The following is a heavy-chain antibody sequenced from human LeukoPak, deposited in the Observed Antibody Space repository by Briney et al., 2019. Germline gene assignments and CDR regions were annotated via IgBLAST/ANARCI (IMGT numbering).Heavy chain of an antibody. V-gene: IGHV4-39*07. CDR2: IHHSGST. CDR3: ARVAAGIGFFQH. D-gene: IGHD6-13*01. J-gene: IGHJ1*01. Sequence: SETLSLTCTVSGGSISSGGYYWSWIRQPPGKGLEWIGNIHHSGSTYYNPSLKSRITLSVDTSKNRLSLKLSSVTAADTAVYYCARVAAGIGFFQHWGQGTLVTVSS. CDR1: GGSISSGGYY.